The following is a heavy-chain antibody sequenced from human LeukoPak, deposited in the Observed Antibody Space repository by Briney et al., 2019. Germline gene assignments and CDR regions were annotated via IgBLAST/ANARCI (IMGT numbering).Heavy chain of an antibody. CDR3: ARAGCSSTSCHTGFDY. CDR2: IYHSGST. J-gene: IGHJ4*02. V-gene: IGHV4-38-2*02. D-gene: IGHD2-2*02. Sequence: PSETLSLTCTVSGYSISGGYYWGWIRQPPGKGLEWIGSIYHSGSTYYNPSLKSRVTISVDRSKNQFSLKLSSVTAADTAVYYCARAGCSSTSCHTGFDYWGQGTLVTVSS. CDR1: GYSISGGYY.